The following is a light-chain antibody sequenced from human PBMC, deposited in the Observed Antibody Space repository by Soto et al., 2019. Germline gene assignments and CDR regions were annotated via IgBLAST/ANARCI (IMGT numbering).Light chain of an antibody. CDR3: QPSYSTAWT. CDR1: QSICSC. CDR2: AAS. V-gene: IGKV1-39*01. J-gene: IGKJ1*01. Sequence: IQMTQSQSSLSAPVGDRVTVTCRASQSICSCVNWYQKKPGEAPKVLIFAASSVQSVVPSRLSGSGTGTDFTINITGLQPEDLATYYYQPSYSTAWTFGQGTKVDI.